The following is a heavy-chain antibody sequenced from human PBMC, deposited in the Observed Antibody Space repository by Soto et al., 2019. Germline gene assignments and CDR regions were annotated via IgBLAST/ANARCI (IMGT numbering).Heavy chain of an antibody. Sequence: ASVKVSCKASGYTFTSYAMHWVRQAPGQRLEWMGWINAGNGNTKYSQKFQGRVTITADESTSTAYMELSSLRSEDTAVYYCASQTGTTGNYYYGMDVWGQGTTVTVSS. CDR1: GYTFTSYA. V-gene: IGHV1-3*01. CDR2: INAGNGNT. CDR3: ASQTGTTGNYYYGMDV. J-gene: IGHJ6*02. D-gene: IGHD1-1*01.